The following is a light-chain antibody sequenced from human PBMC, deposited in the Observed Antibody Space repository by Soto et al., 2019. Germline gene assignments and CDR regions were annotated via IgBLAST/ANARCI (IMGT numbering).Light chain of an antibody. CDR2: SNN. Sequence: QSVLTQPPSASGTPGQRVTISCSGSSSNIGSHTVDWFQQLPGTAPKLLIHSNNQRPSGVPDRFSGSKSGTSASLAISGLQSDDEADYYCAAWDDSLFGWVFGGGTKVTVL. J-gene: IGLJ3*02. CDR3: AAWDDSLFGWV. CDR1: SSNIGSHT. V-gene: IGLV1-44*01.